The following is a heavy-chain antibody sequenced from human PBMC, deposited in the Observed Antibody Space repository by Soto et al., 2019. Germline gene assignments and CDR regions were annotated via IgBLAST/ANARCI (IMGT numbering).Heavy chain of an antibody. D-gene: IGHD5-12*01. J-gene: IGHJ2*01. V-gene: IGHV1-69*12. CDR1: GGTFSSYT. Sequence: VQLVQSGAEVKKPGSSVTVSCKASGGTFSSYTISWVRQAPGQGLEWMGGIIPIFGTANYAEKFQGRVTNTADESTSTAYMELSSRRAEDTAGYYCARGNHRWLQLWYFDLWGRGTLVTVSS. CDR2: IIPIFGTA. CDR3: ARGNHRWLQLWYFDL.